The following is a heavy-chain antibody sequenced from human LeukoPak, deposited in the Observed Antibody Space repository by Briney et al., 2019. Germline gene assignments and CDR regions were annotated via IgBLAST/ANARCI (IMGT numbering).Heavy chain of an antibody. D-gene: IGHD3-22*01. CDR1: GGTFSSYA. J-gene: IGHJ4*02. V-gene: IGHV1-69*05. CDR3: ARDLYYYDSSGYFNY. Sequence: GASVKVSCKASGGTFSSYAISWVRQAPGQGLEWMGGIIPIFGTANYAQKFQGRVTITRDTSASTAYMELSSLRSDDTAVYYCARDLYYYDSSGYFNYWGQGTLVTVSS. CDR2: IIPIFGTA.